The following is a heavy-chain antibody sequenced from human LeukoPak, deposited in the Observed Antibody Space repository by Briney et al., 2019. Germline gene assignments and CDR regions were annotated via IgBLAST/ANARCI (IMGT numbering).Heavy chain of an antibody. CDR3: AKARITILLDY. J-gene: IGHJ4*02. V-gene: IGHV3-66*01. CDR2: IYSGSST. Sequence: PGGSLRLSCAASGFTVSSNYMSWVRQAPGKGLEWVSVIYSGSSTYYADSVKGRFTISRDNSKNTLYLLMNSLRAEDTAVYYCAKARITILLDYWGQGTLVTVSS. CDR1: GFTVSSNY. D-gene: IGHD3-9*01.